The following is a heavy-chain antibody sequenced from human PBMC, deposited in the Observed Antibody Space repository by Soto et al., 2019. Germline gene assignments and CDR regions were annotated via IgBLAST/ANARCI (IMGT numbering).Heavy chain of an antibody. D-gene: IGHD2-2*01. CDR1: GYTFTSYG. CDR2: ISAYNGNT. V-gene: IGHV1-18*01. Sequence: GASVKVSCKASGYTFTSYGISWVRQAPGQGLEWMGWISAYNGNTNYAQKLQGRVTMTTDTSTSTAYMELRSLRSDDTAVYYCARDQNIVVVPAVHMDVWGKGTTVTVSS. J-gene: IGHJ6*03. CDR3: ARDQNIVVVPAVHMDV.